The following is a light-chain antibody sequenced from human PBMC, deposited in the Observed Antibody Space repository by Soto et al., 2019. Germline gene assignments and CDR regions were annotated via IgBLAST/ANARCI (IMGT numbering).Light chain of an antibody. CDR3: QSYDSSLSGVV. Sequence: QSVLTQPASVSGAPGQRVTISCTGSSSNIGAGYDVHWYQQLPGTAPKLLIYGNSNRPSGVPDRFSGSKSGTSASLAITGLQDDDEADYYCQSYDSSLSGVVFGGGTKLTVL. V-gene: IGLV1-40*01. CDR2: GNS. CDR1: SSNIGAGYD. J-gene: IGLJ2*01.